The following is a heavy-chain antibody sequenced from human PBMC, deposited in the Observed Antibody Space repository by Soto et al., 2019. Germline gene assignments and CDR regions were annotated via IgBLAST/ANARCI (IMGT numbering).Heavy chain of an antibody. CDR2: MNPNSGNT. Sequence: QVQLVQSGAEVKKPGASVTVSCKASGYTFTSYAINWVRQATGQGLVWMGWMNPNSGNTGYAQKIQGRVTMTRNTSIITAYMELSSLRSEDTAVYYCARRVGATFDYWGQETLVTISS. V-gene: IGHV1-8*01. CDR1: GYTFTSYA. J-gene: IGHJ4*02. D-gene: IGHD1-26*01. CDR3: ARRVGATFDY.